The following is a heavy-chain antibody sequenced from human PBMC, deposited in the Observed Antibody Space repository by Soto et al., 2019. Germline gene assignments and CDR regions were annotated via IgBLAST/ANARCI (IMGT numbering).Heavy chain of an antibody. CDR2: ISWNSGSI. Sequence: GGSLRLSCAPSGFTFDDYAMHWVRQAPGKGLEWVSGISWNSGSIGYADSVKGRFTISRDNAKNSLYLQMNSLRAEDTALYYCAKVHERYCSGGSCYDFDYWGQGTLVTVSS. J-gene: IGHJ4*02. CDR1: GFTFDDYA. D-gene: IGHD2-15*01. V-gene: IGHV3-9*01. CDR3: AKVHERYCSGGSCYDFDY.